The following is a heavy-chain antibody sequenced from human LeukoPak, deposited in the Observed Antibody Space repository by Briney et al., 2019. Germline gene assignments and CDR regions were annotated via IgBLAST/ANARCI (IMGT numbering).Heavy chain of an antibody. CDR2: ISASNGNT. CDR3: ARDHSNWNYAPDF. CDR1: GYIFTSYA. Sequence: ASVKVSCKASGYIFTSYAMHWVRRAPGQGLQWLGWISASNGNTNYAQKFRDRVAMSTDTSTGTAYLDVRSLTSDDTAVYYCARDHSNWNYAPDFWGQGTLVIVSS. J-gene: IGHJ4*02. V-gene: IGHV1-18*04. D-gene: IGHD1-7*01.